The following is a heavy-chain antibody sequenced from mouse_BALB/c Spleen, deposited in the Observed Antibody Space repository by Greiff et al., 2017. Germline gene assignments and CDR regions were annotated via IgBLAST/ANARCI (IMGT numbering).Heavy chain of an antibody. Sequence: VQLKESGPELVKPGASVKISCKASGYSFTGYFMNWVMQSHGKSLEWIGRINPYNGVTFYNQKFKGKATLTVDKSSSTAHMELRSLASEDSAVYYCARGYGSSVAWFAYWGQGTLVTVSA. V-gene: IGHV1-20*02. J-gene: IGHJ3*01. CDR2: INPYNGVT. CDR3: ARGYGSSVAWFAY. D-gene: IGHD1-1*01. CDR1: GYSFTGYF.